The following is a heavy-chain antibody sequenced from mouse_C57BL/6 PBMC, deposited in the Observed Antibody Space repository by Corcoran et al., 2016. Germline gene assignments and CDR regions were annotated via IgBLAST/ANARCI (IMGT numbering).Heavy chain of an antibody. CDR3: AREDDGYYPLAMDY. D-gene: IGHD2-3*01. V-gene: IGHV9-3*01. J-gene: IGHJ4*01. CDR1: GYTFTTYG. CDR2: INTYSGVP. Sequence: QIQLVQSGPELKKPGETVKISCKASGYTFTTYGMSWVKQAPGKGLKWMGWINTYSGVPTYADDSKGRFAFSLETSASTAYLQINNLKNEDTATYFCAREDDGYYPLAMDYWGQGTSVTVSS.